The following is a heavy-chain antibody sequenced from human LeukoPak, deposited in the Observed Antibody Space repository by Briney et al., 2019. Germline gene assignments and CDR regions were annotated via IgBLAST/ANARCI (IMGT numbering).Heavy chain of an antibody. CDR3: ARNYNYGRYSFDS. CDR2: INRGGST. D-gene: IGHD3-10*01. Sequence: KASETLSLSCAVYGGSFSGYYLNWIRQPPGKGLEWIGEINRGGSTNYNPSLKSRITISVDTSKNQFSLKLTSVTAADTAVYYCARNYNYGRYSFDSWGQGILVTVSS. CDR1: GGSFSGYY. V-gene: IGHV4-34*01. J-gene: IGHJ4*02.